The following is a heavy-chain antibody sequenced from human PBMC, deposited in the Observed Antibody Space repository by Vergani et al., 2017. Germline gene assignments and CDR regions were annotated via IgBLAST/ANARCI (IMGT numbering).Heavy chain of an antibody. D-gene: IGHD2-21*01. CDR1: ESSFISNE. CDR2: INPIDSKI. Sequence: EVMLVQSGAEVKKPGESLKISCKYSESSFISNEIAWVRQMSGKGLQWMGNINPIDSKIAYSPSLQGQAIMSLDKSITTAYLQWRSLKASGTAIYYCTRHVPCGDGACLHFDHWGQGTQVTVSS. CDR3: TRHVPCGDGACLHFDH. V-gene: IGHV5-51*01. J-gene: IGHJ4*02.